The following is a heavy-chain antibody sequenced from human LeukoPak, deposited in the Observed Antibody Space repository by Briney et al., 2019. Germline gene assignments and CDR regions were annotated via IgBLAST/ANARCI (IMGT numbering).Heavy chain of an antibody. Sequence: SETLSLTCTVSGGSVSSGSYYWSWIRQPPGKGLEWIGYIYYSGSTNYNPSLKSRVTISVDTSKNQFSLKLSSVTAADTAVYYCARDGGYYDSSGYFDYWGQGTLVTVSP. V-gene: IGHV4-61*01. CDR2: IYYSGST. CDR1: GGSVSSGSYY. J-gene: IGHJ4*02. CDR3: ARDGGYYDSSGYFDY. D-gene: IGHD3-22*01.